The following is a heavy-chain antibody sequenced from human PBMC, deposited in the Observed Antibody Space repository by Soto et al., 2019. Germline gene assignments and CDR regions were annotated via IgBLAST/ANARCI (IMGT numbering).Heavy chain of an antibody. CDR3: ANTYGDYLDY. V-gene: IGHV3-30*18. CDR2: VSYDGSNK. Sequence: PGGTVRLSCAAPGFTFSSYGMHWVRQAPGKGLEWVAVVSYDGSNKYYADSVKGRFTISRDNSKNTLFLQMNSLRAEDTAVYYCANTYGDYLDYWGQGT. D-gene: IGHD4-17*01. CDR1: GFTFSSYG. J-gene: IGHJ4*02.